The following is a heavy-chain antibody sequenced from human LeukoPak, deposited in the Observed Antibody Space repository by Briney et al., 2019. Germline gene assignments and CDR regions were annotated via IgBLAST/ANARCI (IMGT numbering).Heavy chain of an antibody. V-gene: IGHV1-2*02. CDR2: INPKSGGT. Sequence: ASVKVSCKAYGYTFIGYYMHWVRQAPGQGLEWMGWINPKSGGTNYAQKFQGRVTMTRDTSISTVYMELSSLRSDDTAGYYCARDGSGSGNRDLDYWGQGTLVTVSS. D-gene: IGHD3-10*01. CDR1: GYTFIGYY. CDR3: ARDGSGSGNRDLDY. J-gene: IGHJ4*02.